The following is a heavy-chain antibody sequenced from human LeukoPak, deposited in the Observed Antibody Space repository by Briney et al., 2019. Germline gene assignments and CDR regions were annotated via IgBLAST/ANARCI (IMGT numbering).Heavy chain of an antibody. CDR1: GFTFSSYS. D-gene: IGHD6-19*01. V-gene: IGHV3-21*01. CDR3: ARDDGSGWFYFDY. J-gene: IGHJ4*02. Sequence: GGSLRLSCAASGFTFSSYSMNWVRQAPGKGLEWVSSISSSSSYIYYADSVKSRFTISRDNAKNSLYLQMNSLRAEDTAVYYCARDDGSGWFYFDYWGQGTLVTVSS. CDR2: ISSSSSYI.